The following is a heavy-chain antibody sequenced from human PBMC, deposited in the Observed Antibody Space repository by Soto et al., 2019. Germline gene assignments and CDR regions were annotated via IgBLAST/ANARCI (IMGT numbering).Heavy chain of an antibody. CDR2: ISYDGSNK. V-gene: IGHV3-30*03. Sequence: LRLSCAASGFTFSSYGMHWVRQAPGKGLEWVAVISYDGSNKYCADSVKGRFTISRDNSKNTLYLQMNSLRAEDTAVYYCARPSYCSSNSCYSWYDYWGQGTLVTVSS. CDR1: GFTFSSYG. J-gene: IGHJ4*02. D-gene: IGHD2-2*01. CDR3: ARPSYCSSNSCYSWYDY.